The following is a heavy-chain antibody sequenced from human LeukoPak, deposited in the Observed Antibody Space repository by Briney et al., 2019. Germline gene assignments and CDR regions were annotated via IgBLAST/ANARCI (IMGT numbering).Heavy chain of an antibody. CDR3: ARDPHYSSGWYGNWFDP. J-gene: IGHJ5*02. V-gene: IGHV1-2*02. CDR2: INPNSGGT. Sequence: ASVKVSCKASGYTFTGYYMHWVRQAPGQGIEWMGWINPNSGGTNYAQKFQGRVTMTRDTSISTAYMELSRLRSDDTAVYYCARDPHYSSGWYGNWFDPWGQGTLVTVSS. D-gene: IGHD6-19*01. CDR1: GYTFTGYY.